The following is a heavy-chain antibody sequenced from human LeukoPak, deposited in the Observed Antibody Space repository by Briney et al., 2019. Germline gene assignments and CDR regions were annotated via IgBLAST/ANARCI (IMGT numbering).Heavy chain of an antibody. J-gene: IGHJ4*02. CDR1: GYTFTGYY. CDR2: VNPNSGGT. Sequence: ASVKVSCKASGYTFTGYYIHWVRQAPGQGLEWMGWVNPNSGGTQSAQKFQGRVTMTRDTSITTAYMELSRLTSDDTAVYYCARLANMVFGVMPYFFDFWGQGTLVTVSS. CDR3: ARLANMVFGVMPYFFDF. D-gene: IGHD3-3*01. V-gene: IGHV1-2*02.